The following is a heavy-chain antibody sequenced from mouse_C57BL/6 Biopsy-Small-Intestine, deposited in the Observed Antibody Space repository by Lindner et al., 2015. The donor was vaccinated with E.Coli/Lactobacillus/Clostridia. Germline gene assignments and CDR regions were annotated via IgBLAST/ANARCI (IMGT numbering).Heavy chain of an antibody. V-gene: IGHV14-4*01. Sequence: VQLQESGAELMRPGASVKLSCTSSGFNIKDDYMHWVKQRPEQGLEWIEWIDPENGDTEYASKFLGKATVTADTSSNTAYLQLSSLTSEDTAVYYCTRAGTSLTYWGQGTLVTVSA. CDR3: TRAGTSLTY. CDR1: GFNIKDDY. CDR2: IDPENGDT. J-gene: IGHJ3*01. D-gene: IGHD4-1*01.